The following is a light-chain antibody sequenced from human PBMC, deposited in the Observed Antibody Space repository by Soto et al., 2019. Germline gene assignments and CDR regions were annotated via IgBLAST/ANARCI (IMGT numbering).Light chain of an antibody. Sequence: EIVMTQSPATLSLSPVERSTLSCRASQSVSSNLAWYQQKPGQAPRLLIYGASTRATGIPARFSGSGSGTEFTLTISSLQSEDFAVYYCQQYGSFGQGTKVDIK. V-gene: IGKV3-15*01. J-gene: IGKJ1*01. CDR3: QQYGS. CDR2: GAS. CDR1: QSVSSN.